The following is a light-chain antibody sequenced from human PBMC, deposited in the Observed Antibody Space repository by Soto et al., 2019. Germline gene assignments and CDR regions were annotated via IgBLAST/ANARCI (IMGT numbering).Light chain of an antibody. Sequence: DIVMTQSPDSLAVSLGERATINCKSSQSILSTSNNKNYLAWYQQKPGQPPKLLIYWASTRESGVPDRFSGSGSGTDFTLTISSLQAEDVAVYYCQHMGTFGQGTKVEIK. J-gene: IGKJ1*01. V-gene: IGKV4-1*01. CDR3: QHMGT. CDR2: WAS. CDR1: QSILSTSNNKNY.